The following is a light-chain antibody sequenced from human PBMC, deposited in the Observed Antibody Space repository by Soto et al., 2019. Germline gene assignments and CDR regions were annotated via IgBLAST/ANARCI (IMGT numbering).Light chain of an antibody. V-gene: IGKV1-39*01. CDR1: QSISSY. Sequence: DIQMTQSPSSLSASVGDRVTITCRASQSISSYLNWYQQKPGKAPKLLISAASSLQSGVPSRFSGSGSGTDFTLTISSLQPEEFATYYCQQSYSTAWTFGQGTKVEIK. CDR3: QQSYSTAWT. CDR2: AAS. J-gene: IGKJ1*01.